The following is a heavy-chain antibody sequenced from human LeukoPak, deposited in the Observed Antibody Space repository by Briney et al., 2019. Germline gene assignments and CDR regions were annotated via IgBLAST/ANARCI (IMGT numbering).Heavy chain of an antibody. CDR2: ISSSSSYI. J-gene: IGHJ4*02. CDR1: GFTFSSYG. V-gene: IGHV3-21*01. D-gene: IGHD3-22*01. CDR3: ARVPSARDKVISTGVGY. Sequence: PGGSLRLSCAASGFTFSSYGMHWVRQAPGKGLEWVSSISSSSSYIYYADSVKGRFTISRDNAKNSLYLQMNSLRAEDTAVYYCARVPSARDKVISTGVGYWGQGTLVTVSS.